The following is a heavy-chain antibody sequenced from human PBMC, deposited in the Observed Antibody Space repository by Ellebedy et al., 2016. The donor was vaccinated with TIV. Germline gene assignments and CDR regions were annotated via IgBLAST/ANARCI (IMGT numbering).Heavy chain of an antibody. CDR1: GFTVSSNY. J-gene: IGHJ6*02. CDR3: ARAEATYYYGMDV. V-gene: IGHV3-66*01. CDR2: IYSGGST. Sequence: GESLKISXAASGFTVSSNYMSWVRQAPGKGLEWVSVIYSGGSTYYADSVKGRFTISRDNSKNTLYLQMNSLRAEDTAVYYCARAEATYYYGMDVWGQGSTVTVSS.